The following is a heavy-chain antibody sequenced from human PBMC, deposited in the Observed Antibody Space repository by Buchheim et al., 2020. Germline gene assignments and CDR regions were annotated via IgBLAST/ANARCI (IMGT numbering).Heavy chain of an antibody. CDR2: VNNDGSSA. CDR3: TRAVVETYFVS. Sequence: EVKLVESGGGYVLRGGSLSLSCEASGFSFSSYWMHWVRQVPGKGLEWVSHVNNDGSSATYADSVKGRFTISRDNARNILYLQMNSLRAEDTAVYYCTRAVVETYFVSWGQGTL. V-gene: IGHV3-74*03. CDR1: GFSFSSYW. J-gene: IGHJ4*02. D-gene: IGHD4-23*01.